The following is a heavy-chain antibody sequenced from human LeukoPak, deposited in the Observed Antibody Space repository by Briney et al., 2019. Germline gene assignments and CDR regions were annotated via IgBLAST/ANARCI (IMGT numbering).Heavy chain of an antibody. CDR1: GGTFSSYT. Sequence: SVKVSCKASGGTFSSYTISWVRQAPGQGLEWMRRIIPILGIANYAQKFQGRVTITADKSTSTAYMELSSLRSEDTAVYYCARVRSGSNWFDPWGQGTLVTVSS. CDR3: ARVRSGSNWFDP. D-gene: IGHD1-26*01. V-gene: IGHV1-69*02. CDR2: IIPILGIA. J-gene: IGHJ5*02.